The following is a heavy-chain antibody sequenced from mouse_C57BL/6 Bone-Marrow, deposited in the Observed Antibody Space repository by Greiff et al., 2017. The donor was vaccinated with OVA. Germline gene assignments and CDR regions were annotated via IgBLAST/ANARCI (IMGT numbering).Heavy chain of an antibody. CDR2: IYPRSGNT. CDR1: GYTFTSYG. Sequence: VQLQQSGAELARPGASVKLSCKASGYTFTSYGISWVKQRTGQGLEWIGEIYPRSGNTYYNEKFKGKATLTADKSSSTAYMQLSSLTSEDSAVYYCAPQTAPYYFDYWGQGTTLTVSS. CDR3: APQTAPYYFDY. V-gene: IGHV1-81*01. J-gene: IGHJ2*01. D-gene: IGHD3-1*01.